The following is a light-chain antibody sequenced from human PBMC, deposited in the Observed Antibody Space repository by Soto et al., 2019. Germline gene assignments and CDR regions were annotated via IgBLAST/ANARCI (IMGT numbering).Light chain of an antibody. CDR1: QSVSSY. Sequence: EIVLTQSPATLSLSPGERATLSCRASQSVSSYLTGYQQKPGQAPRLLIYDAFNRATGIPARFSGSGSGTDFTLTISTLGPEDFAVYYCQQSSHWSWTFGQGTKVEIK. CDR3: QQSSHWSWT. J-gene: IGKJ1*01. CDR2: DAF. V-gene: IGKV3-11*01.